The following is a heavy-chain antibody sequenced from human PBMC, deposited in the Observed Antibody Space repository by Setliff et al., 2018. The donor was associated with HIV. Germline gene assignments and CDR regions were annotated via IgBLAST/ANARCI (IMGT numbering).Heavy chain of an antibody. Sequence: ASVKVSCKASGYMFSGFHMHWVRQAAGQGLEWMGRINPNSGGTNYAQKFQGRVTMTRDTSISTAYMELSRLRSDDTAVYYCARDWAEDYYGSGSFQYWGQGTRGTSPQ. CDR2: INPNSGGT. CDR3: ARDWAEDYYGSGSFQY. V-gene: IGHV1-2*06. J-gene: IGHJ1*01. D-gene: IGHD3-10*01. CDR1: GYMFSGFH.